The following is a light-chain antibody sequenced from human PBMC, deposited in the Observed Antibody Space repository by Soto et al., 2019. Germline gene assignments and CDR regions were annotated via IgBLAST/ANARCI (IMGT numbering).Light chain of an antibody. CDR2: AAS. CDR3: RQYGNSGWMYT. V-gene: IGKV3-20*01. CDR1: QTVSSDY. Sequence: IELTQSPDTLPLPPGERATLSCRASQTVSSDYLAWYQQKPGQAPRRLIYAASTRATGIAGGFSGSGSGTDFTLTIPNLESEDVGMYYCRQYGNSGWMYTFGRGTK. J-gene: IGKJ2*01.